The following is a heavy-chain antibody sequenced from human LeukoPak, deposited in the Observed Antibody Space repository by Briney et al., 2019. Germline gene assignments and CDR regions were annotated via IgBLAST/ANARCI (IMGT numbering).Heavy chain of an antibody. D-gene: IGHD3-9*01. CDR3: ALRNFGIGFHI. Sequence: PSETLSLTCSVSGASLSSGDYHWTWLRQPAGKGPEWIGRIFKGVGTNYNPSLKSRATISQDTSKNQFSLDLTSVTAADTAVYYCALRNFGIGFHIWGQGTLVTVSS. J-gene: IGHJ3*02. CDR2: IFKGVGT. V-gene: IGHV4-61*02. CDR1: GASLSSGDYH.